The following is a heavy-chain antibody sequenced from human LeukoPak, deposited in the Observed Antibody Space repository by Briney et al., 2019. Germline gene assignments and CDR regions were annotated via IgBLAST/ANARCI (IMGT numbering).Heavy chain of an antibody. Sequence: GGSLRLSCAASGFTFSSYSINLVRQAPGKGLEWVSSINSNSIYIYYADSVKGRFTISRDNAKNSLFLQMNSLRAEDTAIYYCARLVVVTAKNYYFDYWGQGTLVTVSS. D-gene: IGHD2-21*02. J-gene: IGHJ4*02. CDR3: ARLVVVTAKNYYFDY. CDR2: INSNSIYI. V-gene: IGHV3-21*01. CDR1: GFTFSSYS.